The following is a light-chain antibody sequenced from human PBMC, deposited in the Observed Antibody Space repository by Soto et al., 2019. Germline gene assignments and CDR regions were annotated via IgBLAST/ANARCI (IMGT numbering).Light chain of an antibody. J-gene: IGKJ1*01. CDR3: QQYNNWPRT. CDR1: QSISNN. Sequence: VMTQSPATLSVSPGESATLSCRASQSISNNLAWYQQKPGQAPRLLMYDASTRATGIPDRFSGSGSGAEFTLTISSLQSEDLAVYYGQQYNNWPRTFSQGTKVEVK. V-gene: IGKV3-15*01. CDR2: DAS.